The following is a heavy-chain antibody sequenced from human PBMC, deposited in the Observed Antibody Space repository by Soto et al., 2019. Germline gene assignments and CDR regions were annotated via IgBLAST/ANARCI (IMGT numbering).Heavy chain of an antibody. J-gene: IGHJ4*02. D-gene: IGHD3-9*01. CDR2: ISYDGSNK. CDR3: AKDFTYYDILTGPFDY. Sequence: GSLRLSCAASGFTFISYGMHFVRHSAVKGLEWVAVISYDGSNKYYADSVKGRFTIPRDNSKNTLYLQMNSLRAEDTAVYYCAKDFTYYDILTGPFDYWGQGTLVTVSS. V-gene: IGHV3-30*18. CDR1: GFTFISYG.